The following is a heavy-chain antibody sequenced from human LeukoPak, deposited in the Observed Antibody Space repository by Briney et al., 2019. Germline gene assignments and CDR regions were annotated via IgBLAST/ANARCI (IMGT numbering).Heavy chain of an antibody. CDR3: ARRFLNSHPIYYYMDV. CDR1: GYNFLNYG. V-gene: IGHV1-18*01. CDR2: ISGKTGNI. J-gene: IGHJ6*03. Sequence: ASVKVSCKASGYNFLNYGISWVRQAPGQGLEWMGWISGKTGNINYAQKFRARATMTRDTSTGTAYMELRSLRSDDTAVYFCARRFLNSHPIYYYMDVWAKGTTVIVSS. D-gene: IGHD2-21*01.